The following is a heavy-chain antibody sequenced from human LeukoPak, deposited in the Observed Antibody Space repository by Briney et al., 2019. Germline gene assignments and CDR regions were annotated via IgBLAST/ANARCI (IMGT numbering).Heavy chain of an antibody. V-gene: IGHV3-33*01. Sequence: GGSLRLSCVASGFTFSNYGIHWVRQAPGKGLEWLAVIWHDGSNKYYADSVKGRFIISRDNSKNTLYLQMNSLRAEDTAVYYCARGVTPKNWEMGNYFDYWGQGTLVTVSS. CDR3: ARGVTPKNWEMGNYFDY. D-gene: IGHD7-27*01. CDR1: GFTFSNYG. J-gene: IGHJ4*02. CDR2: IWHDGSNK.